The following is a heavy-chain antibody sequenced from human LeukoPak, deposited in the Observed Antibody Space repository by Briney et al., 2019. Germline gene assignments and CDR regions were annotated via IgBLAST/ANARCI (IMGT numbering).Heavy chain of an antibody. Sequence: GESLRLSCAASGFAFNNYGMHWVRQAPGKGLEWVAVISYDGRNIHYPDSVKGRFTISRDISTDTLWLQMDSLRTEDTAVYYCAKGPLRGTAAAIDYWGQGTLVTVSS. D-gene: IGHD2-2*01. V-gene: IGHV3-30*18. CDR3: AKGPLRGTAAAIDY. CDR2: ISYDGRNI. J-gene: IGHJ4*02. CDR1: GFAFNNYG.